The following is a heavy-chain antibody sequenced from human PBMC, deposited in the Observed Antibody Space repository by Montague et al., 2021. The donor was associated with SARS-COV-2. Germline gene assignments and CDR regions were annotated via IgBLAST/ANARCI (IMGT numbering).Heavy chain of an antibody. CDR1: GFTFDDYA. Sequence: SLRLSCAASGFTFDDYAMHWVRQAPGKGLEWVSGISWNSGSIGYADSVKGRFTISRDNAKNSLYLQTNSLRAEDTALYYCAKDIFQAGYSSSWFYYGMDVWGQGTTVTVSS. D-gene: IGHD6-13*01. CDR2: ISWNSGSI. CDR3: AKDIFQAGYSSSWFYYGMDV. V-gene: IGHV3-9*01. J-gene: IGHJ6*02.